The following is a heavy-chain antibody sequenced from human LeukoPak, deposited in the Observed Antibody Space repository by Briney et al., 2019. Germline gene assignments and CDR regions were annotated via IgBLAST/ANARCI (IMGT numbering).Heavy chain of an antibody. CDR3: AGPYCSGGSCHDGGFDP. J-gene: IGHJ5*02. CDR2: IYYSGST. CDR1: GGSISSSSYY. V-gene: IGHV4-39*01. D-gene: IGHD2-15*01. Sequence: SETLSLTCTVSGGSISSSSYYWGWIRQPPGKGLEWIGIIYYSGSTYYHPSLKRRVTLSVDPPKNQFSLKLSSVTAADTAVYYCAGPYCSGGSCHDGGFDPWGQGTLVTVSS.